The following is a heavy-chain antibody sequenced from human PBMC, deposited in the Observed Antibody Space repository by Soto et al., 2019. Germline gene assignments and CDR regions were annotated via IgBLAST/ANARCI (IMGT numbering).Heavy chain of an antibody. CDR3: AKFTEPGYSSIWYYFEY. CDR1: GFTFSGYS. CDR2: ISSRSTNI. J-gene: IGHJ4*02. V-gene: IGHV3-21*06. Sequence: PGGSLRLSCVGSGFTFSGYSIAWVRQAPGRGLEWVASISSRSTNIDYADSVKGRFTISRDNAKNLVSLQMSSLRGEDTALYYCAKFTEPGYSSIWYYFEYWGQGTPVTVSS. D-gene: IGHD6-19*01.